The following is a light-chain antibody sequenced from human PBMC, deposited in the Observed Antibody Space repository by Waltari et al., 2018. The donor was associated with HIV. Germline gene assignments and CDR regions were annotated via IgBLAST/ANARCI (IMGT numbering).Light chain of an antibody. CDR1: QTINNN. CDR3: QQYNNWPWT. J-gene: IGKJ1*01. V-gene: IGKV3-15*01. CDR2: GTS. Sequence: EIVMTQSPATLSVSPGERATLSCRASQTINNNLAWYQQNPGQTPRLLIYGTSTRATGVPVRFSGSGSGTEFTLTISSLQSEDFADYYCQQYNNWPWTFGQGTKVEIK.